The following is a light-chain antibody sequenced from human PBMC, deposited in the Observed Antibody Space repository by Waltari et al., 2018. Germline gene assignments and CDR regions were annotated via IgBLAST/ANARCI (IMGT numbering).Light chain of an antibody. J-gene: IGLJ1*01. CDR3: QSYDRSLGGQFV. CDR2: GTT. Sequence: QSVLTQPPSVSGAPGQRVTISCTGSTSTIGAGYPVHWYQQLPGTAPKLLIYGTTSRPSGVPDRFSGSKSGTSASLAITGLQAEDEADYFCQSYDRSLGGQFVFGTGTKVTV. V-gene: IGLV1-40*01. CDR1: TSTIGAGYP.